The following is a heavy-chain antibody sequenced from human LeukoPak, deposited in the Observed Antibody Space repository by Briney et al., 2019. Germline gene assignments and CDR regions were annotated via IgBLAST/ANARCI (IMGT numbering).Heavy chain of an antibody. V-gene: IGHV4-34*01. CDR3: ASHKHPVQAFDV. CDR1: GGSFNDYY. J-gene: IGHJ3*01. CDR2: IHHSGST. Sequence: PSETLSLTCAVYGGSFNDYYWSWIRQSPGTGLEWIGEIHHSGSTNYNSSLESRVTMSIDTSNNQFSLKLTSVTAADTAVYYCASHKHPVQAFDVWGQGTLVTVPS. D-gene: IGHD3-10*01.